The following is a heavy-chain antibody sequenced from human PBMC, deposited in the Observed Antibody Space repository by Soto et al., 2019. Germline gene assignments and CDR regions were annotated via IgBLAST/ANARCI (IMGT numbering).Heavy chain of an antibody. V-gene: IGHV4-31*03. D-gene: IGHD3-22*01. J-gene: IGHJ3*02. CDR1: VGSISSGGYY. Sequence: QVQLQESGPGLVKPSQTLSLTCTVSVGSISSGGYYWSWIRQHPGKGLEWIGYIYYSGSTYYNPSLKSRVTISVDTSKNQCSLKLSSVTAADTAVYYCARNREDYYDSSGYSLTEYAFDIWGQGTMVTVSS. CDR3: ARNREDYYDSSGYSLTEYAFDI. CDR2: IYYSGST.